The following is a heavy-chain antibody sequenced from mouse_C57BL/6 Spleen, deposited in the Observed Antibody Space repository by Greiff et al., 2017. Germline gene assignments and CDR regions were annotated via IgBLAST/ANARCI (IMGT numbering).Heavy chain of an antibody. V-gene: IGHV10-1*01. D-gene: IGHD4-1*01. CDR1: GFSFNTYA. CDR2: IRSKSNNYET. CDR3: VSHNWGFDY. J-gene: IGHJ2*01. Sequence: EVKLVESGGGLVQPKGSLKLSCAASGFSFNTYAMTWVRQAPGKGLEWVARIRSKSNNYETSYADSVKDRFTISRDESESMLYLQMNNLKTEDTAMYYCVSHNWGFDYWGQGTTLTVSS.